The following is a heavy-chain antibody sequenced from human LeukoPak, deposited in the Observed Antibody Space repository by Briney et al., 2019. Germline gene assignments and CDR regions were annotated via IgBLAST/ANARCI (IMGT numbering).Heavy chain of an antibody. D-gene: IGHD1-1*01. CDR2: INQNGSLT. J-gene: IGHJ5*01. Sequence: GGSLRLSCVASGFSFGGHWMTWASQAPGKGLEWVATINQNGSLTYYVDSVEGRFTISRDNAMKSLFLQMNSLRGEDVGVYYCARVNWIGVLFDCWGQGTPVTVSS. CDR1: GFSFGGHW. CDR3: ARVNWIGVLFDC. V-gene: IGHV3-7*04.